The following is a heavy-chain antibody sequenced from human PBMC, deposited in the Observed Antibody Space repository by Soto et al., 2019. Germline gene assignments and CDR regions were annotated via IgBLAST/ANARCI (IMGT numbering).Heavy chain of an antibody. J-gene: IGHJ5*02. CDR2: ISDDGRNE. CDR1: GFTLSSYG. Sequence: PGGSLRLSCEVSGFTLSSYGMHWVRQAPGKGLEWVAFISDDGRNEYFADSVKGRFSLSRENSKNTLYLQMSSLRAEDTAVYYCTRPGRSNNWFDPWGQGTLVTVSS. CDR3: TRPGRSNNWFDP. D-gene: IGHD3-10*01. V-gene: IGHV3-30*03.